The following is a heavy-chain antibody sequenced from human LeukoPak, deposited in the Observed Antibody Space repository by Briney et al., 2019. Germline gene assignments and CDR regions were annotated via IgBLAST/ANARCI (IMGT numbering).Heavy chain of an antibody. D-gene: IGHD1-1*01. CDR1: GYTFTSYG. CDR2: ISAYNGNT. V-gene: IGHV1-18*01. J-gene: IGHJ6*03. Sequence: ASVKVSCKASGYTFTSYGISWVRQAPGQGIERMGWISAYNGNTNYAQKLQGRVTMTTDTSTSTAYMELRSLRSDDTAVYYCARSTGTTYYYYYYMDVWGKGTTVTVSS. CDR3: ARSTGTTYYYYYYMDV.